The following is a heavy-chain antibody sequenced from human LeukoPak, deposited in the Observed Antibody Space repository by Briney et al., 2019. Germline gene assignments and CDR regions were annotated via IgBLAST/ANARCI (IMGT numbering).Heavy chain of an antibody. V-gene: IGHV3-13*04. D-gene: IGHD1-1*01. CDR2: FIPAGDR. CDR3: ARPRKNWNDSYFDY. J-gene: IGHJ4*02. CDR1: GFTFSSHD. Sequence: GGSLRLSCAASGFTFSSHDMHWVRQAAGKGLEWVSGFIPAGDRYYAESVKGRFTISRDNAKSSLYLQMNSLRAEDTAVYYCARPRKNWNDSYFDYWGQGTLVTVSS.